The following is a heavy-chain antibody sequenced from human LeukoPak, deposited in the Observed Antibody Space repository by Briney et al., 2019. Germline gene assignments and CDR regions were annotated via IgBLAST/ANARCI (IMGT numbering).Heavy chain of an antibody. D-gene: IGHD6-19*01. J-gene: IGHJ4*02. CDR2: MNPNSGNT. Sequence: ASVKVSCKASGYTFTSYDINWVRQATGQGLEWMGWMNPNSGNTGYAQKFQGRVTMTRNTSISTAYMELSSLRSEDTAVYYCARGLRRAVAGRIAYWGQGTLATVSS. CDR1: GYTFTSYD. CDR3: ARGLRRAVAGRIAY. V-gene: IGHV1-8*01.